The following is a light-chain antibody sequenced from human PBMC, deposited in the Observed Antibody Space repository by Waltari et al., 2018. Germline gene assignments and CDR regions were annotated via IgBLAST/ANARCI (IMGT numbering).Light chain of an antibody. Sequence: FMLTQPHSVSESPGKTITNSCTRSHGSIARKFVQWYQQRPGSAPTTVIYEDHQRPSGVPDRFSGSFDRSSNSASLTISGLKTEDEAEYYCQSYDGSGSWVFGGGTKLTVL. CDR3: QSYDGSGSWV. J-gene: IGLJ3*02. CDR1: HGSIARKF. CDR2: EDH. V-gene: IGLV6-57*04.